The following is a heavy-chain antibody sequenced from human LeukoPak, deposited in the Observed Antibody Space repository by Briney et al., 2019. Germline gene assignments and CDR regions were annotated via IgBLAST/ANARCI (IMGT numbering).Heavy chain of an antibody. CDR1: GFTFSSYA. Sequence: QPGGSLRLSCAASGFTFSSYAMSWVRQAPGKGLEWVSAISGSGGSTYYADSVKGRFTTSRDNSKNTLYLQMNSLRAEDTAVYYCAKVDILTGYFPLGYWGQGTLVTVSS. CDR2: ISGSGGST. V-gene: IGHV3-23*01. CDR3: AKVDILTGYFPLGY. J-gene: IGHJ4*02. D-gene: IGHD3-9*01.